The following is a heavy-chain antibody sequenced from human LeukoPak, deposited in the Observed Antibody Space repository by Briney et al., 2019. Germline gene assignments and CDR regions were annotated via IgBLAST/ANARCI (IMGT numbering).Heavy chain of an antibody. CDR1: GFTFSNNW. D-gene: IGHD6-19*01. J-gene: IGHJ4*02. Sequence: PGGSLRLSCAASGFTFSNNWMTWVRQAPGKGLEWVANIKEDGSEKNYVDSVKGRFTISRDNAKNSLYLQMNSLRAEDTAVYYCARDSGWYPVDYWGQGTLVTASS. CDR3: ARDSGWYPVDY. V-gene: IGHV3-7*01. CDR2: IKEDGSEK.